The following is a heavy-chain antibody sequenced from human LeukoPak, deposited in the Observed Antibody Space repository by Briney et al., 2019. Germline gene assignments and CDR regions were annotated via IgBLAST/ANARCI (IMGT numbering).Heavy chain of an antibody. V-gene: IGHV3-74*01. D-gene: IGHD6-19*01. Sequence: GGSLRLSCAASGFTPSTYWMHWVRQTPGEGLVWVSRISSDGSSIIYADSVKGRFTISRDNAKNTLQLQMNSLRVEDTAVYYCGRGRLGSSGLIDCWGQGTLVTVSS. CDR2: ISSDGSSI. CDR1: GFTPSTYW. J-gene: IGHJ4*02. CDR3: GRGRLGSSGLIDC.